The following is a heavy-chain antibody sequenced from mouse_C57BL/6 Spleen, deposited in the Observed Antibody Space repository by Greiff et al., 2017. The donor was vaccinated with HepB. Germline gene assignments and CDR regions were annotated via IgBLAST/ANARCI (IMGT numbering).Heavy chain of an antibody. V-gene: IGHV3-1*01. D-gene: IGHD1-1*01. J-gene: IGHJ1*03. Sequence: EVKLQESGPGMVKPSQSLSLTCTVTGYSITSGYDWHWIRHFPGNKLEWMGYISSSGSTNYNPSLKSRITITHDTSNNHFFLKLNSVTTEDTATDYCAREAAYYYGDWYCEGWGTGTTVTVSA. CDR1: GYSITSGYD. CDR3: AREAAYYYGDWYCEG. CDR2: ISSSGST.